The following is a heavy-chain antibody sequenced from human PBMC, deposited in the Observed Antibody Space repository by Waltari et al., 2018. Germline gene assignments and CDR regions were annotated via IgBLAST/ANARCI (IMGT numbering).Heavy chain of an antibody. CDR1: GFDFANFE. V-gene: IGHV3-23*01. CDR2: IVPTGDET. J-gene: IGHJ4*02. Sequence: EVQLLESGGRLVRPGGSLRLSCAASGFDFANFEMTVGRQAPGEGLEWLSFIVPTGDETHYADSVMGRFTVYRDNSRNTMFLQMTGLRVDDTAVYHCIKGGWVDDWGQGTLVTVSS. CDR3: IKGGWVDD. D-gene: IGHD3-16*01.